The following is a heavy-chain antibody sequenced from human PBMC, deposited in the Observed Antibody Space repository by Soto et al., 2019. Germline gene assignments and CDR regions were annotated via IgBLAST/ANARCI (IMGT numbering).Heavy chain of an antibody. CDR1: GGPIRAYS. CDR3: EREGYRATRLEPLAI. J-gene: IGHJ4*03. CDR2: IHYNTNP. V-gene: IGHV4-59*01. Sequence: SETLSLTCTLSGGPIRAYSWSWLRQPPGKGLEWIGNIHYNTNPKYNPSLKTRVTMSVDTSKNQFSLKLISVTAADTAKYLCEREGYRATRLEPLAIWRQGTLITVSA. D-gene: IGHD2-21*01.